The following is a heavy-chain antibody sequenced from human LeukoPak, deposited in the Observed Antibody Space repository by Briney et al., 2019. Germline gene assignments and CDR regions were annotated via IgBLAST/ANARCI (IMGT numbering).Heavy chain of an antibody. CDR1: GFTFSNYG. V-gene: IGHV3-30*02. D-gene: IGHD6-6*01. CDR2: IRYDGSNE. Sequence: GGSLRLSCAASGFTFSNYGMHWVRQVPGKGLEWVAFIRYDGSNEYYADSVKGRFTISRDNSKNTLYLQMNSLRAEDTAVYYCAKARGGLVLVYFDYWGQGTLVTVSS. CDR3: AKARGGLVLVYFDY. J-gene: IGHJ4*02.